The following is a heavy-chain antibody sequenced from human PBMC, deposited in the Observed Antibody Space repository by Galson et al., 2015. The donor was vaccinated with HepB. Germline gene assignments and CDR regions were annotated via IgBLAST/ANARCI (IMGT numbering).Heavy chain of an antibody. CDR3: ARGRPSGSYYPDY. Sequence: SLRLSCAASEFTFSSYAMHWVRQAPGKGLEWVAVISYDGSNKYYADSVKGRFTISRDNAKNSLYLQMNSLRAEDTAVYYCARGRPSGSYYPDYWGQGTLVTVSS. J-gene: IGHJ4*02. CDR1: EFTFSSYA. D-gene: IGHD1-26*01. CDR2: ISYDGSNK. V-gene: IGHV3-30*04.